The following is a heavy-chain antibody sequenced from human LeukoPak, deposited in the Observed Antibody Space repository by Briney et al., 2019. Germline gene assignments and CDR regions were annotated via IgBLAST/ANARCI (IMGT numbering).Heavy chain of an antibody. J-gene: IGHJ5*02. D-gene: IGHD3-22*01. Sequence: GGSLRLSCAASGFTLSSYAVCWVRQAPGRGLEWVSTLSENGALTSYADSVRGRFTISRDNSKNTLYLQMNSLRAEDTAVYYCAKESGDSSGYCSSWGQGTLVTVSS. V-gene: IGHV3-23*01. CDR1: GFTLSSYA. CDR3: AKESGDSSGYCSS. CDR2: LSENGALT.